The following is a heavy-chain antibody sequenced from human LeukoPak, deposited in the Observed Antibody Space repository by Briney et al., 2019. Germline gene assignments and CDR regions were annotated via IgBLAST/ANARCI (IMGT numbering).Heavy chain of an antibody. D-gene: IGHD3-22*01. CDR1: GGTFSTYA. J-gene: IGHJ4*02. Sequence: ASVKVSCKASGGTFSTYAISWVRQAPGQGLEWMGWISAYNGNTNYAQKLQGRVTMTTDTSTSTAYMELRSLRSDDTAVYYCARETLYYYDSSGYLGTLDYWGQGTLVTVSS. CDR3: ARETLYYYDSSGYLGTLDY. V-gene: IGHV1-18*01. CDR2: ISAYNGNT.